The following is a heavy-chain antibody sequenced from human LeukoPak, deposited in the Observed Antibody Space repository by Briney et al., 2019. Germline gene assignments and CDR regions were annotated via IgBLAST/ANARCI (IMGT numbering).Heavy chain of an antibody. V-gene: IGHV3-30*02. CDR1: KFIFSDYG. CDR3: ASLIHDSSGYLYGDDAFDI. CDR2: IRYDGSNK. Sequence: PGGSLRLSCAASKFIFSDYGMHWVRQAPGKGLEWVAFIRYDGSNKYYADSVKGRFTISRDNSKNTLYLQMNSLRAEDTAVYYCASLIHDSSGYLYGDDAFDIWGQGTMVTVSS. J-gene: IGHJ3*02. D-gene: IGHD3-22*01.